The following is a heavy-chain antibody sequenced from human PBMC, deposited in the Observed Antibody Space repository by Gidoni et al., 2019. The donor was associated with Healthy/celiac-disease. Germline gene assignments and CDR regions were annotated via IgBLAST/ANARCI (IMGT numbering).Heavy chain of an antibody. CDR3: ARGGGDTMISTPTEYFQH. J-gene: IGHJ1*01. V-gene: IGHV4-34*01. CDR2: INHSGST. D-gene: IGHD3-22*01. Sequence: QVQLQQWGAGLLKPSETLSLTCAVYGGSFSGYYWSWIRQPPGKGLEWIGEINHSGSTNYNPSLKSRVTISVDTSKNQFSLKLSSVTAADTAVYYCARGGGDTMISTPTEYFQHWGQGTLVTVSS. CDR1: GGSFSGYY.